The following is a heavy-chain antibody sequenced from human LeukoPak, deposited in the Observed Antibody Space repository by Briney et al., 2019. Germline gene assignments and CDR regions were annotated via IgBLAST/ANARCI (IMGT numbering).Heavy chain of an antibody. J-gene: IGHJ4*02. Sequence: GASVKVSCKASGYTFTSYDINWVRQATGQGLEWMGWMNPNSGNTGYAQKFQGRVTMTRNTSISTAYMELSSLRSEDTAVYYCARLPPQRLLEPYWGQGTLVTVSS. V-gene: IGHV1-8*01. CDR2: MNPNSGNT. D-gene: IGHD3-10*01. CDR1: GYTFTSYD. CDR3: ARLPPQRLLEPY.